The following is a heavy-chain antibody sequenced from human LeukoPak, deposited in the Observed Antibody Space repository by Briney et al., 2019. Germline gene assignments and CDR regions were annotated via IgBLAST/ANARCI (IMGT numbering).Heavy chain of an antibody. V-gene: IGHV3-74*01. D-gene: IGHD3-22*01. CDR3: ARGGGYDSSDY. J-gene: IGHJ4*02. CDR1: GFTFTSYW. CDR2: INSDRSST. Sequence: PGGSLRLSCADSGFTFTSYWMHWVRQAPGKGLVWVSRINSDRSSTNYADSVKGRFTISRDNAKNTLYLQVNSLRAEDTAVYYCARGGGYDSSDYWGQGTLVTVSS.